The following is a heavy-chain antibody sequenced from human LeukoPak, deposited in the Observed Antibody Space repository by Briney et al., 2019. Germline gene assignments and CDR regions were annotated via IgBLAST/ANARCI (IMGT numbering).Heavy chain of an antibody. Sequence: SETLSLTCTVSGGSISSSSCYWGWIRQPPGKGLEWIGSIYYSGSTYYNPSLKSRVTISVDTSKNQLSLKLSSVTAADTAVYYCARVGWLDYYYMDVWGKGTTVTVSS. CDR1: GGSISSSSCY. CDR3: ARVGWLDYYYMDV. CDR2: IYYSGST. J-gene: IGHJ6*03. D-gene: IGHD6-19*01. V-gene: IGHV4-39*07.